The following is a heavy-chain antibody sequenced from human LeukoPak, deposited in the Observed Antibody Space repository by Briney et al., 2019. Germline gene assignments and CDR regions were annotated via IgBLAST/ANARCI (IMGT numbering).Heavy chain of an antibody. Sequence: GGSLRLSCAASGFNFASYWMHWVRQTPGKGLVWVSRIASDGSSTYYADSVKGRCTISRDNSKNTLYLQMNSPRAEDTAVYYCAKDAGSMIVVVNYYYYGMDVWGQGTTVTVSS. J-gene: IGHJ6*02. D-gene: IGHD3-22*01. CDR1: GFNFASYW. CDR2: IASDGSST. CDR3: AKDAGSMIVVVNYYYYGMDV. V-gene: IGHV3-74*01.